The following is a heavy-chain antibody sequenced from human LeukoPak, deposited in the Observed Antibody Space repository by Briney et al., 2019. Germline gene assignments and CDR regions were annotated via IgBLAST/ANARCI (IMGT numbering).Heavy chain of an antibody. J-gene: IGHJ6*02. CDR3: ARELAADPYYDYGMDV. CDR1: GFVLSTYA. CDR2: MWYDGNHE. V-gene: IGHV3-33*01. Sequence: PGGSLRLSCAASGFVLSTYAIHWARQAPGKGLEWVAVMWYDGNHEYYAESVKGRFTISRDNFKNTLYLQMNSLRAEDTAVYYCARELAADPYYDYGMDVWGQGTTVTVSS. D-gene: IGHD6-13*01.